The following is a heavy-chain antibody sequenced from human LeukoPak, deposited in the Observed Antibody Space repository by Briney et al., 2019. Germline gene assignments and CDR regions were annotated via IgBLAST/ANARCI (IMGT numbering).Heavy chain of an antibody. V-gene: IGHV1-2*06. CDR3: ARIAKYSSSFDFDY. J-gene: IGHJ4*02. CDR1: GYTFTGYY. D-gene: IGHD6-6*01. Sequence: ASVKVSCKASGYTFTGYYMHWVRQAPGQGLEWMGRINPNSGGTNYAQKFQGRVTMTRDTSINTAYMELSRLRSDDTAVYYCARIAKYSSSFDFDYWGQGTLVTVSS. CDR2: INPNSGGT.